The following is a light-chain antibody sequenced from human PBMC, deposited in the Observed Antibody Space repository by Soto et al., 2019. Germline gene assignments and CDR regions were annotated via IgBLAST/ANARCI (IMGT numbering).Light chain of an antibody. Sequence: QSFLAQPASVSGSPGQSITISCSGTSSDIGAYNYVSWYQQHPGKAPKLMIFEVTNRPSGVSNRFSGSKSGNTASLTISGLQAQDEADYYCSSLTNADSHVFGTGTKVTVL. V-gene: IGLV2-14*01. CDR2: EVT. J-gene: IGLJ1*01. CDR3: SSLTNADSHV. CDR1: SSDIGAYNY.